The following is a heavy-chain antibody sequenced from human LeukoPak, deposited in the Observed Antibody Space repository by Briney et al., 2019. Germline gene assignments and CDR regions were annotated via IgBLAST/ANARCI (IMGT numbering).Heavy chain of an antibody. CDR3: AREGCSGGSCYPILRPNYYYNIDV. CDR1: GYTFTGNY. D-gene: IGHD2-15*01. CDR2: INPNSGAT. V-gene: IGHV1-2*02. Sequence: ASVKVSCKASGYTFTGNYIHWVRQAPGQGLEWMGWINPNSGATKYAQKFQGRVTMTRDTSITTTYMELTSLRSDDTAVYYCAREGCSGGSCYPILRPNYYYNIDVWGKGTTVTVSS. J-gene: IGHJ6*03.